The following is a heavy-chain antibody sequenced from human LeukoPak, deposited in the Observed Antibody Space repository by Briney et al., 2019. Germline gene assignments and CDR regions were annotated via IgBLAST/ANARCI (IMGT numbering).Heavy chain of an antibody. CDR1: GYTFTSYG. V-gene: IGHV1-18*01. J-gene: IGHJ4*02. D-gene: IGHD3-10*01. CDR2: ISAYNGNT. Sequence: ASVKVSCKASGYTFTSYGISWVRQAPGQGLEWMGWISAYNGNTNYAQKLQGRVTMTTDTSTSTAYMGLRSLRSDDTAVYYCARDREVLWFGESPDYWGQGTLVTVSS. CDR3: ARDREVLWFGESPDY.